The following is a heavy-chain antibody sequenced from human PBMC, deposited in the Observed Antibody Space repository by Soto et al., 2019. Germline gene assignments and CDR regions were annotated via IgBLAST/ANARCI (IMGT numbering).Heavy chain of an antibody. CDR2: IIPMSGAT. D-gene: IGHD1-26*01. V-gene: IGHV1-69*12. Sequence: QVQLVQSGAEVKKPGSSVKVSCKASGGTFSSYALSWVRQAPGQELEWMGGIIPMSGATNYAQKFQGRVTFTADESTNTAYLELTSLRSEDTAVYYCARGGPENDYWGQGTLVTVSS. CDR3: ARGGPENDY. J-gene: IGHJ4*02. CDR1: GGTFSSYA.